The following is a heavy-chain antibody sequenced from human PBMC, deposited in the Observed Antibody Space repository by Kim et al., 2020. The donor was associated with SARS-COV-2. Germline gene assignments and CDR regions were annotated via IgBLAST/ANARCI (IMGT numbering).Heavy chain of an antibody. Sequence: SETLSLTCTVSGGSISSSSYYWGWIRQPPGKGLEWIGSIYYSGSTYYNPSIKSRVTISVDTSKNQFSLKLSSVTAADTAVYYCGRKGYFMGKNDIRMDVWGQGTTVTVS. J-gene: IGHJ6*02. CDR2: IYYSGST. V-gene: IGHV4-39*01. CDR1: GGSISSSSYY. CDR3: GRKGYFMGKNDIRMDV. D-gene: IGHD2-15*01.